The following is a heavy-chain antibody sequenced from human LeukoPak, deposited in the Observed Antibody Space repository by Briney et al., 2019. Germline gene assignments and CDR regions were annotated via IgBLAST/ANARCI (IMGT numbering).Heavy chain of an antibody. CDR3: ARGLSTEAPFDY. J-gene: IGHJ4*02. V-gene: IGHV4-34*01. CDR1: GGSFSGYY. Sequence: SETLSLTCAVYGGSFSGYYWSWIRQPPGKGLEWIGEISHSGSTNYNPSLKSRVTISVDTSKNQFSLKLSSVTAADTAVYYCARGLSTEAPFDYWGQGTLVTVSS. CDR2: ISHSGST.